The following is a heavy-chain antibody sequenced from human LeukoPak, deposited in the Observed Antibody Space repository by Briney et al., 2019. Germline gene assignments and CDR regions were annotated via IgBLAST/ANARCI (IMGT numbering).Heavy chain of an antibody. V-gene: IGHV4-31*03. CDR3: AREDRGVFDY. CDR1: GGSISSCGYY. J-gene: IGHJ4*02. Sequence: SETLSLTCTVSGGSISSCGYYWSWIRQHPGKGLEWIGYIYYSGSTYYNPSLKSRVTISVDTSKNQFSLKLSSVTAADTAVYYCAREDRGVFDYWGQGTLVTVSS. D-gene: IGHD3-10*01. CDR2: IYYSGST.